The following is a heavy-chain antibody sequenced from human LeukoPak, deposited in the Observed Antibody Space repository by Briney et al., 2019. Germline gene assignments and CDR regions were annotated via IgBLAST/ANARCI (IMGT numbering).Heavy chain of an antibody. D-gene: IGHD6-13*01. CDR1: GYTFTSYG. V-gene: IGHV1-18*01. Sequence: ASVKVSCKASGYTFTSYGISWVRQAPGQGLEWMGWISAYNGNTNYAQKLQGRVTMTTDTSTSTAYMELRSLRSDDTAVYYCARAGIYSSSWYLLQDYWGQGTLVTVSS. J-gene: IGHJ4*02. CDR2: ISAYNGNT. CDR3: ARAGIYSSSWYLLQDY.